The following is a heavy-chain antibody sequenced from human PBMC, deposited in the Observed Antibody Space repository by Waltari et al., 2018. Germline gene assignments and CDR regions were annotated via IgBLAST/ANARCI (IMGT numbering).Heavy chain of an antibody. CDR3: ARDMNCSGGSCYSNNWFDP. V-gene: IGHV4-59*01. J-gene: IGHJ5*02. CDR1: GGSISSYS. CDR2: IYYSGST. Sequence: QVQLQESGPGLVKPSETLSLTCTVSGGSISSYSWRWIRQPPGKGLEWIGYIYYSGSTNYNPSLKSRVTISVDTSKNQFSLKLSSVTAADTAVYYCARDMNCSGGSCYSNNWFDPWGQGTLVTVSS. D-gene: IGHD2-15*01.